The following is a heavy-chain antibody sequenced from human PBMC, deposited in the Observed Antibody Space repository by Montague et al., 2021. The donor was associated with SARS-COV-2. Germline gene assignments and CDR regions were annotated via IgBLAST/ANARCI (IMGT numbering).Heavy chain of an antibody. Sequence: SLRLSCAASEFTFSSYAMHWVRQAPGKGLEWVAVISYDGSNKYYADSVKGRFTISRDNSESTLYLQMNSLRAEDTAVYYCARGYSGSYYSYFDYWGQGTLVTVSS. CDR3: ARGYSGSYYSYFDY. J-gene: IGHJ4*02. V-gene: IGHV3-30*04. CDR1: EFTFSSYA. CDR2: ISYDGSNK. D-gene: IGHD1-26*01.